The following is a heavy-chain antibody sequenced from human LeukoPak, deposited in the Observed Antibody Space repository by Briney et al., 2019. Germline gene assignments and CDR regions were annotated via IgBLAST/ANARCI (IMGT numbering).Heavy chain of an antibody. J-gene: IGHJ4*02. CDR3: AKDTSGSYFTGDY. D-gene: IGHD3-22*01. CDR1: GFTFSSYA. V-gene: IGHV3-23*01. CDR2: ISGSGGTT. Sequence: PGGSLRLSCAGSGFTFSSYAMSWVRLAPGKGLEWVSAISGSGGTTYYADSVKGRFTISRDNSKNTLYLQMNSLRAEDTAVYYCAKDTSGSYFTGDYWGQGTLVTVSS.